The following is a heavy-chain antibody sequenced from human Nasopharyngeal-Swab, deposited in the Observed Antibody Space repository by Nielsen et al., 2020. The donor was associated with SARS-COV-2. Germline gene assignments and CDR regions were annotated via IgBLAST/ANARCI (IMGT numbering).Heavy chain of an antibody. CDR2: IYYSGST. D-gene: IGHD3-10*01. CDR3: ARVRVWGGYWFDP. V-gene: IGHV4-59*12. J-gene: IGHJ5*02. CDR1: GGSISSYY. Sequence: GSLRLSCTVSGGSISSYYWSWIRQPPGKGLEWIGYIYYSGSTNYNPSLKSRVTISVDRSKNQFSLKLSSVTAADTAVYYCARVRVWGGYWFDPWGQGTLVTVSS.